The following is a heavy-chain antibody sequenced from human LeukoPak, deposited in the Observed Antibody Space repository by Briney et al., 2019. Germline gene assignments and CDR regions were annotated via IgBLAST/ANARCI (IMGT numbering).Heavy chain of an antibody. CDR3: ARDRSSSSWYVLFDY. Sequence: GGSLRLSCAASGLTFSSYSMNWVRQAPGKGLEWVSSISSSSSYIYYADSVKGRFTISRDNAKNSLYLQMNSLRAEDTAVYYCARDRSSSSWYVLFDYWGQGTLVTVSS. CDR1: GLTFSSYS. J-gene: IGHJ4*02. D-gene: IGHD6-13*01. V-gene: IGHV3-21*01. CDR2: ISSSSSYI.